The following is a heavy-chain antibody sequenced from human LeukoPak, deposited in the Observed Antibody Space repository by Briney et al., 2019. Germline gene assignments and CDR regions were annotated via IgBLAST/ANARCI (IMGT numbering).Heavy chain of an antibody. V-gene: IGHV1-2*02. D-gene: IGHD1-26*01. Sequence: GASVKVSCKTSGYSFTAFYIHWVRQAPGQGLEWMGWIHPRRGDTNYAQKFQGRVTMTRDTSISTAYLELRSLRSDDTAVYYCARDPGRGSYQYYFDYWGQGTLVTVSS. CDR3: ARDPGRGSYQYYFDY. J-gene: IGHJ4*02. CDR1: GYSFTAFY. CDR2: IHPRRGDT.